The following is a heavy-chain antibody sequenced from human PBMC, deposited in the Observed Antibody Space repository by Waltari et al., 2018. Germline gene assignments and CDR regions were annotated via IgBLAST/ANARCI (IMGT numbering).Heavy chain of an antibody. V-gene: IGHV4-38-2*01. CDR3: ARKTRSGSSYY. D-gene: IGHD1-26*01. J-gene: IGHJ4*02. CDR1: GSSISSGYY. Sequence: QVQLQESGPGLVKPSETLSLTCAVSGSSISSGYYWGWIRQPPGKGLEWIGSIYHSGSTYYNPSLKSRVTISVDTSKNQFSLKLSSVTAADTAVYYCARKTRSGSSYYWGQGTLVTVSS. CDR2: IYHSGST.